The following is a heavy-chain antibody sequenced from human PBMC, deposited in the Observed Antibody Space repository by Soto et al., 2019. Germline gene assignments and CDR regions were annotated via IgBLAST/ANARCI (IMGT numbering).Heavy chain of an antibody. V-gene: IGHV3-33*01. D-gene: IGHD6-13*01. CDR1: GFSFSSYG. CDR2: IWYDGSNK. J-gene: IGHJ6*03. Sequence: SGGSLRLSCAASGFSFSSYGMHWVRQAPGKGLEWVAVIWYDGSNKYYADSVKGRFTISRDNSKSALYLQLNTLRAEDTAVYYCARVAEAAAGNYYYYYMDVWGKGTTVTVSS. CDR3: ARVAEAAAGNYYYYYMDV.